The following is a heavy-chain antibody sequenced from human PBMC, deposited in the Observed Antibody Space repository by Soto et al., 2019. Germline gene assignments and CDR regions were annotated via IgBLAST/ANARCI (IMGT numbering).Heavy chain of an antibody. CDR1: GGSSSSYY. CDR2: IYYSGST. V-gene: IGHV4-59*08. J-gene: IGHJ5*02. CDR3: VRLIGNSWLDT. Sequence: PETLSLTCTVSGGSSSSYYWSWIRQPPGKGLEWIGYIYYSGSTNYNPSLKSRITISPDTSNNQVSLQLNSVTPDDTAVYYCVRLIGNSWLDTWGQGTLVTVSS.